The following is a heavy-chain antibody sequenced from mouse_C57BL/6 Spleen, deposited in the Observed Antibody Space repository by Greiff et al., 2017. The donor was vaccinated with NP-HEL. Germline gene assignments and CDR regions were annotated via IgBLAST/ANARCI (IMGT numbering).Heavy chain of an antibody. CDR3: ARSANWYYFDY. CDR2: INPSTGGT. CDR1: GYSFTGYY. J-gene: IGHJ2*01. Sequence: VHVKQSGPELVKPGASVKISCKASGYSFTGYYMNWVKQSPEKSLEWIGEINPSTGGTTYNQKFKAKATLTVDKSSSTAYMQLKSLTSEDSAVYYCARSANWYYFDYWGQGTTLTVSS. D-gene: IGHD4-1*01. V-gene: IGHV1-42*01.